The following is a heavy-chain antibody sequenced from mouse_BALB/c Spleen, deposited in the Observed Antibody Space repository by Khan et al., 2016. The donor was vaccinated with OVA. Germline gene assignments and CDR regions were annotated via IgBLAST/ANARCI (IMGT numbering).Heavy chain of an antibody. CDR1: GYTFTSYW. CDR2: INPTTDYT. Sequence: QVQLKQSGAELAKPGASVKMSCKASGYTFTSYWMHWVKQRPGQGLEWIGYINPTTDYTEYNQIFKDKATLTADKSSSTAYMQLSSLTSEDCAVYYCVNNCSSSGWFAYWGQGTLVTVSA. D-gene: IGHD1-1*01. J-gene: IGHJ3*01. V-gene: IGHV1-7*01. CDR3: VNNCSSSGWFAY.